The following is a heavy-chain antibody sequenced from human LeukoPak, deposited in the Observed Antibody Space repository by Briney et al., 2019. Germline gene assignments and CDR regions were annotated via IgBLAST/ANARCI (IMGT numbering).Heavy chain of an antibody. J-gene: IGHJ6*02. D-gene: IGHD2-15*01. CDR1: GYTFTSYG. V-gene: IGHV1-18*01. Sequence: ASVKVSCKASGYTFTSYGMSWVRQAPGQGLEWMGWISAYSGNTNYAQKLQGRVTMTTDTSTSTAYMELRSLRSDDTAVYYCARQAVVASYYYYGMDVWGQGTTVTVSS. CDR3: ARQAVVASYYYYGMDV. CDR2: ISAYSGNT.